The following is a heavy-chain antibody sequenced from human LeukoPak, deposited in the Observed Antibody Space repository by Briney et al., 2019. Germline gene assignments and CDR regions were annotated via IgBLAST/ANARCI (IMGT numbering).Heavy chain of an antibody. J-gene: IGHJ4*02. CDR2: INTNTGNP. CDR1: GYTFTSYA. D-gene: IGHD5-12*01. Sequence: ASVKVSCKASGYTFTSYAMNWVRQAPGQGLEWMGWINTNTGNPTYAQGFTGRFVFSLDTSVSTAYLQISSLKAEDTAVYYCARVTRNRGYEYIDHWGQGTLVTVSS. V-gene: IGHV7-4-1*02. CDR3: ARVTRNRGYEYIDH.